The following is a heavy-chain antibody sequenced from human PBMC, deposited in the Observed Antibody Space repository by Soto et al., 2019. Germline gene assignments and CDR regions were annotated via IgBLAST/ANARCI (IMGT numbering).Heavy chain of an antibody. CDR2: IYWDDDK. D-gene: IGHD4-4*01. V-gene: IGHV2-5*02. CDR3: PHRRGIYSNHAS. J-gene: IGHJ5*02. CDR1: GFSLSTSGVG. Sequence: QITLKESGPTLVKPTQTLTLTCTFSGFSLSTSGVGVGWIRQPPGKALEWLTLIYWDDDKRYNPSLKTRLTITKDTSKHPVVLTMTPVDPVDTATYYCPHRRGIYSNHASWGPGTLVTFSS.